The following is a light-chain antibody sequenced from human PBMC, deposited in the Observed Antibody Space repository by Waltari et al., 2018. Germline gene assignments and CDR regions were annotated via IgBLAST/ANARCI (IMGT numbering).Light chain of an antibody. CDR3: QQTYSTPRT. Sequence: TCRASQNISSYLSWYYQKAGKVPKRLIYGASSWQSGVPSRFSGSGSGTDFTLTISSLQPEDSATYYCQQTYSTPRTFGQGTKVEIK. CDR2: GAS. J-gene: IGKJ1*01. V-gene: IGKV1-39*01. CDR1: QNISSY.